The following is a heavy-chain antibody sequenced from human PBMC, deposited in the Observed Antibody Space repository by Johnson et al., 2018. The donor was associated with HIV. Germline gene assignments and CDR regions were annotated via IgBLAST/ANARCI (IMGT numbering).Heavy chain of an antibody. CDR2: IYSGGST. CDR3: ARRLWFRNLYDSFDI. V-gene: IGHV3-66*01. D-gene: IGHD3-10*01. Sequence: VQLVESGGGVVQPGRSLRLSCAASVFTVSSNYMSWVRQAPGKGLEWVSVIYSGGSTYYADSVKGRFTISRDNSKNTLYLQMNSLRAEDTAVYYCARRLWFRNLYDSFDIWGQGTMVTVSS. CDR1: VFTVSSNY. J-gene: IGHJ3*02.